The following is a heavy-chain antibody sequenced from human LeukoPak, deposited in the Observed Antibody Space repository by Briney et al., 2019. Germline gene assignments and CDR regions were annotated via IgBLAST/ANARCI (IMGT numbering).Heavy chain of an antibody. CDR2: IIPIFGTA. D-gene: IGHD3-22*01. Sequence: SVKVSCKASGGTFSSYAISWVRQAPGQGLEWMGGIIPIFGTANYAQKFQGRVTITTDESTSTAYMELSSLRSKDTAVYYCARDKASYYDSSGPPGANWFDPWGQGTLVTVSS. V-gene: IGHV1-69*05. J-gene: IGHJ5*02. CDR3: ARDKASYYDSSGPPGANWFDP. CDR1: GGTFSSYA.